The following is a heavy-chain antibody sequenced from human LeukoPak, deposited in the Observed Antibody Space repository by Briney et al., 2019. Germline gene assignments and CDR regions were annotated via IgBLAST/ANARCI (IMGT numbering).Heavy chain of an antibody. D-gene: IGHD1-26*01. CDR1: GLTLSGST. J-gene: IGHJ5*02. Sequence: GGSLRLSCAASGLTLSGSTIHWVRQASGKGLDWVGRIRDKGNNDATTYAASVKGRFTISRDGSKNTAYLQMNSLKTEDTAIYYCTTPFSGTSNIAWGQGTLVTVSS. CDR3: TTPFSGTSNIA. V-gene: IGHV3-73*01. CDR2: IRDKGNNDAT.